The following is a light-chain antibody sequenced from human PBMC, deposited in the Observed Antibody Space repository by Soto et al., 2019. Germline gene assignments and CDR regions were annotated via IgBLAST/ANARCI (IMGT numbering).Light chain of an antibody. CDR1: QSISISH. V-gene: IGKV3-20*01. CDR3: QQFGSSPPWT. CDR2: GAS. Sequence: EIVLTQSPGTLSLSPGERATLSCRASQSISISHLAWYQQKPGQAPRLLIYGASSRATGIPDRFSGSGSEPDFTLTITRLEPEDFAVYYCQQFGSSPPWTFGPGTKVEI. J-gene: IGKJ1*01.